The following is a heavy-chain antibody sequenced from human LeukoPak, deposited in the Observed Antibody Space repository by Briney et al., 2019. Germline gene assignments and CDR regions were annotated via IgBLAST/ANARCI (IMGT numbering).Heavy chain of an antibody. CDR1: GGSINSSSYY. V-gene: IGHV4-39*01. CDR2: IYHSGYT. CDR3: ARSSMFRGVTVDY. J-gene: IGHJ4*02. Sequence: SETLSLTCTVSGGSINSSSYYWGWIPQPPGEALEWIGSIYHSGYTYYNPSLKSRVTISVDTSKTQFSLKLSSVTAADTAVYYCARSSMFRGVTVDYWGQGTLVTVSS. D-gene: IGHD3-10*01.